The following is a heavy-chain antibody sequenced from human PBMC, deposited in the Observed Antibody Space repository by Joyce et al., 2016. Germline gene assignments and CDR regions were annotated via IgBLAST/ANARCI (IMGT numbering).Heavy chain of an antibody. V-gene: IGHV1-69*06. Sequence: QVQLVQSGAEVKKPGSSVKVSCKASGGTFNNYAISWVRQAPGQGLEWMGGIIPIFATANYAQKFQGRVTITADKSTSTVYMELSSLRYEDTAVYYCAADSGYDLRAFFALNIWGHGTMVIVSS. CDR3: AADSGYDLRAFFALNI. J-gene: IGHJ3*02. CDR1: GGTFNNYA. D-gene: IGHD5-12*01. CDR2: IIPIFATA.